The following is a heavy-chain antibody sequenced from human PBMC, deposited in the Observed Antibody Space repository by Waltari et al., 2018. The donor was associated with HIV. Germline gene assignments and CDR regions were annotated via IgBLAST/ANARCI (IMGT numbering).Heavy chain of an antibody. CDR2: IKSKTDGGTR. Sequence: EVQLVESGGGLVKPGGSISLSCPASGFTFSKACTCPRRQAPGKGLEWVGRIKSKTDGGTRDYAAPVKGRFTISRDDSKNTLYLQMNSLKTEDTAVYYCTTDGDLYFDYWGQGTLVTVSS. CDR1: GFTFSKAC. D-gene: IGHD7-27*01. CDR3: TTDGDLYFDY. V-gene: IGHV3-15*01. J-gene: IGHJ4*02.